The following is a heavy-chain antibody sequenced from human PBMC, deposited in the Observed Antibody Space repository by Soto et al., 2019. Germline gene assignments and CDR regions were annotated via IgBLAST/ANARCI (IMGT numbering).Heavy chain of an antibody. V-gene: IGHV3-23*01. CDR3: AKHSREATTCCGED. J-gene: IGHJ4*02. D-gene: IGHD2-2*01. CDR2: VSNSGSST. Sequence: GGSLRLSCAASGFTFRDYAMSWVRQAPGRGLEWVSGVSNSGSSTYYADSVKGRFTISRDNSKNTLYLQMNSLRAEDTAVYYCAKHSREATTCCGEDWGQGTRVTVS. CDR1: GFTFRDYA.